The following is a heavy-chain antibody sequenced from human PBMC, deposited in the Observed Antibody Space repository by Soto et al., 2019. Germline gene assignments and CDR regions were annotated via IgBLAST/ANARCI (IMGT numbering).Heavy chain of an antibody. CDR2: INPNSGGT. J-gene: IGHJ4*02. Sequence: ASVKVSCKASGYTFTGYYMHWVRQAPGQGLEWMGWINPNSGGTNYAQKFQGWVTMTRDTSISTAYMELSRLRSDDTALYYCATGYRSAYGPFDSWGQGTLVTVSS. D-gene: IGHD5-12*01. CDR1: GYTFTGYY. CDR3: ATGYRSAYGPFDS. V-gene: IGHV1-2*04.